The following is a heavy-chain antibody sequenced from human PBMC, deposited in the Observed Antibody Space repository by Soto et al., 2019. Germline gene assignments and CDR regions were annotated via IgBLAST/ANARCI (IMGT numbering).Heavy chain of an antibody. J-gene: IGHJ4*02. D-gene: IGHD3-22*01. CDR3: AKSRAGYYDSSGYPFPFDY. V-gene: IGHV3-23*01. Sequence: GGSLRLSCAASGFTFSSYAMSWVRQAPGKGLEWVSAISGSGGSTYYADSVKGRFTISRDNSKNTLYLQMNSLRAEDTAVFYCAKSRAGYYDSSGYPFPFDYWGQGTLVTVSS. CDR1: GFTFSSYA. CDR2: ISGSGGST.